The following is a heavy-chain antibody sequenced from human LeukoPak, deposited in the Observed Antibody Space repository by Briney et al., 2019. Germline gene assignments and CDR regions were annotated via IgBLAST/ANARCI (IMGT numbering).Heavy chain of an antibody. CDR2: ISYDGSNK. CDR1: GFTFSSYA. D-gene: IGHD3-10*01. J-gene: IGHJ4*02. Sequence: QPGRSLRLSCAASGFTFSSYAMHWVRQAPGKGLEWVAVISYDGSNKYYADSVKGRFTISRDNSKNTLYLQMNSLRAEDTAVYCCARLLWFGELSPDYWGQGTLVTVSS. V-gene: IGHV3-30-3*01. CDR3: ARLLWFGELSPDY.